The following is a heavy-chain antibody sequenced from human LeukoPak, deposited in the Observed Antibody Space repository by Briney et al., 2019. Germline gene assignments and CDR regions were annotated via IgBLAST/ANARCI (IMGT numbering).Heavy chain of an antibody. CDR2: IYSGGST. CDR3: ARAGSGGKIGLNY. J-gene: IGHJ4*02. D-gene: IGHD6-19*01. Sequence: GGSLRLSCAASGFTVSSNYMSWVRQAPGKGLEWVSIIYSGGSTYYADSVKDRVTISRDNSKNTLYLQMNSLRAEGTAVYYCARAGSGGKIGLNYWGQGTLVTVSS. CDR1: GFTVSSNY. V-gene: IGHV3-66*01.